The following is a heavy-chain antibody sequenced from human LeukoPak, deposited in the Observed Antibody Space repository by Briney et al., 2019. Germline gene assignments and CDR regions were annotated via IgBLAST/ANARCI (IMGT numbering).Heavy chain of an antibody. V-gene: IGHV3-48*02. CDR3: ARVVVSSSSDYFDY. Sequence: PGGSLRLSCAASGFTFSSYSMNWVRQAPGKGLEWVSYISSSSSTIYYADSVKGRFTISRDNSKKTLYLQMNSLRDEDTAIYYCARVVVSSSSDYFDYWGQGTLVIVSS. D-gene: IGHD6-6*01. J-gene: IGHJ4*02. CDR1: GFTFSSYS. CDR2: ISSSSSTI.